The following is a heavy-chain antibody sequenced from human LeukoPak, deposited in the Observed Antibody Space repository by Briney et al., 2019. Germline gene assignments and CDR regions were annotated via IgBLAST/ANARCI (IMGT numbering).Heavy chain of an antibody. CDR2: ISSSSSYI. CDR1: GFTFSSYS. CDR3: ARVGEQFDAFDI. D-gene: IGHD1-26*01. V-gene: IGHV3-21*01. Sequence: GGSLRLSCAASGFTFSSYSMNWVRQAPGKGLEWVSSISSSSSYICYADSVKGRFTISRDNAKNSLYLQMNSLRAEDTAVYYCARVGEQFDAFDIWGQGTMVTVSS. J-gene: IGHJ3*02.